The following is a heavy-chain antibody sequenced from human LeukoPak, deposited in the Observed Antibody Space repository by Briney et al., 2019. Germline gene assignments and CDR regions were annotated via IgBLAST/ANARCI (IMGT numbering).Heavy chain of an antibody. CDR1: GFTVSTNY. CDR3: AKGPTMEEFDY. J-gene: IGHJ4*02. Sequence: GGSLRLSCAASGFTVSTNYMSWVRQAPGKGLEWVSAISGSGGSTYYADSVKGRFTISRDNSKNTLYLQMNSLRAEDTAVYYCAKGPTMEEFDYWGQGTLVTVSS. CDR2: ISGSGGST. D-gene: IGHD3-10*01. V-gene: IGHV3-23*01.